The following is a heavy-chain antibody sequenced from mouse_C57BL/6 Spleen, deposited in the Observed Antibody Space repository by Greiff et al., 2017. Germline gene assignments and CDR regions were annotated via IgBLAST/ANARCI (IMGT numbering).Heavy chain of an antibody. Sequence: QVQLKESGPELVKPGASVKISCKASGYAFSSSWMNWVKQRPGKGLEWIGRIYPGDGDTNYNGKFKGKATLTADKSSSTAYMQLSSLTSEDSAVYFCARRWADYWGQGTTLTVSS. CDR2: IYPGDGDT. J-gene: IGHJ2*01. V-gene: IGHV1-82*01. D-gene: IGHD1-1*02. CDR1: GYAFSSSW. CDR3: ARRWADY.